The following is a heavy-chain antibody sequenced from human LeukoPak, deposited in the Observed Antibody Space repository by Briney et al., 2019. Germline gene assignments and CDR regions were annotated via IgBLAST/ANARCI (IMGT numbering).Heavy chain of an antibody. Sequence: GGSLRLSCAASGFTFSSYSMNWVRQAPRKGLEWVSSISSSSSYIYYADSVKGRFTISRDNAKNSLYLQMNSLRAEDTAVYYCARLSGFSWFDPWGQGTLVTVSS. CDR3: ARLSGFSWFDP. V-gene: IGHV3-21*01. CDR1: GFTFSSYS. CDR2: ISSSSSYI. D-gene: IGHD3-10*01. J-gene: IGHJ5*02.